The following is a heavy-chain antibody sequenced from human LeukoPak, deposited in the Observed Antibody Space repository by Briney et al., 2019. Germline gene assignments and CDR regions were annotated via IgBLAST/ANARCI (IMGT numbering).Heavy chain of an antibody. CDR3: AKVTSESGAFDI. CDR2: ISGSVGLT. Sequence: GGSLKLSCAASGFTFSNYAMNWVRQPPGKWGEGVSRISGSVGLTFYADSVKGRFTISRDNYKNTLYMQLNSLRAEDPAVYYCAKVTSESGAFDIWGQGTMVTVSS. CDR1: GFTFSNYA. D-gene: IGHD1-26*01. V-gene: IGHV3-23*01. J-gene: IGHJ3*02.